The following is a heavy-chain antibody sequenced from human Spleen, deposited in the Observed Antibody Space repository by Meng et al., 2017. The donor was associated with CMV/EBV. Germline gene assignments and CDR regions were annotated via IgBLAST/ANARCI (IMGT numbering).Heavy chain of an antibody. J-gene: IGHJ5*01. V-gene: IGHV3-23*01. Sequence: EVQLLESGGGLVQPGGSLRLSCAASGFTFSSYALSWVRQAPGEGLEWVSEISGSGSSTYYADSVKGRFTISRDNSKNTLYLQMNSLRGDDTAVYYCAKGRYSSGGNWFDSWGQGTLVTVSS. CDR1: GFTFSSYA. CDR3: AKGRYSSGGNWFDS. D-gene: IGHD6-19*01. CDR2: ISGSGSST.